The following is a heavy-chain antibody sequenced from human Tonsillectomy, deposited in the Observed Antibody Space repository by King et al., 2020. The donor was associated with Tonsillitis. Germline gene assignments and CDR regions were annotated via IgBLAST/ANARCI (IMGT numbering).Heavy chain of an antibody. V-gene: IGHV3-15*01. CDR2: TKGKSDSGAT. CDR1: GLTFTNAW. J-gene: IGHJ3*02. CDR3: TPHNGENGFDI. D-gene: IGHD3-10*01. Sequence: VQLVESGGGLVKPGGSLRLSCGTSGLTFTNAWISWVRQAPGKGLEWVGRTKGKSDSGATDYAAPVKGRFTISRDDSKNTVYLQMNSLRAEDTAFYYGTPHNGENGFDIWGQGTMVTVSS.